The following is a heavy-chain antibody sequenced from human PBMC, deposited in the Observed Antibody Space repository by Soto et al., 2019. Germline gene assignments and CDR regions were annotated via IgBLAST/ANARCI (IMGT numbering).Heavy chain of an antibody. J-gene: IGHJ2*01. Sequence: QVQLVESGGGVVQPGRSLRLSCAASGFTFSSYAMHWVRQAPGKGLEWVAVISYDGSNKYYEDSVKGGFTISRDTSKNTLHLQMNSLRAEDTAVYYCARVGAVASNYLYFDLWGRGTLVTVSS. CDR2: ISYDGSNK. D-gene: IGHD6-19*01. CDR3: ARVGAVASNYLYFDL. V-gene: IGHV3-30-3*01. CDR1: GFTFSSYA.